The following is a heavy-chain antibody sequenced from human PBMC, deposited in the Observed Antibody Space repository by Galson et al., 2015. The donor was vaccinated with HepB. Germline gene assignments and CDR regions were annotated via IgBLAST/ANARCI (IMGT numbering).Heavy chain of an antibody. CDR1: GFTFSSYS. J-gene: IGHJ4*02. V-gene: IGHV3-21*01. Sequence: SLRLSCAASGFTFSSYSMNWVRQAPGKGLEWVSSISSSTTYIYYADSLEGRFTISRDNAKNSLHLQMNSLRVEDTAVYYCARDPEFLGNTMVRGALDYWGQGTLVTVSS. CDR2: ISSSTTYI. CDR3: ARDPEFLGNTMVRGALDY. D-gene: IGHD3-10*01.